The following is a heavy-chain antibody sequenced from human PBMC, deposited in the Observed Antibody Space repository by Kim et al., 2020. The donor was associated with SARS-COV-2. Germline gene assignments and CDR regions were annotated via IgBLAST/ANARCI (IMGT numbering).Heavy chain of an antibody. J-gene: IGHJ6*01. CDR1: GFTVSSNY. D-gene: IGHD3-10*01. Sequence: GGSLRLSCAASGFTVSSNYMSWVRQAPGKGLEWVSVIYSGGSTYYADSVKGRFTISRDNSKNTLYLQMNSLRAEDTAVYYCARESITMVRGVIQYYYGMAVWGQGTTVTVSS. CDR3: ARESITMVRGVIQYYYGMAV. CDR2: IYSGGST. V-gene: IGHV3-66*01.